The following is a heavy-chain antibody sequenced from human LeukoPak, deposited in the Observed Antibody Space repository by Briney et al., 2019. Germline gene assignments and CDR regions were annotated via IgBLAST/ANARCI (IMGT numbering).Heavy chain of an antibody. D-gene: IGHD3-22*01. CDR2: INWNGVST. Sequence: GGSLRLSCAASGFTFDDYGMNWVRQAPGKGLEWVSGINWNGVSTGYADSVKGRFTISRDNARNSLYLQMNSLRAEDTAVYYCAKAPVGYYYDSSGERYFDYWGQGTLVTVSS. CDR3: AKAPVGYYYDSSGERYFDY. CDR1: GFTFDDYG. J-gene: IGHJ4*02. V-gene: IGHV3-20*04.